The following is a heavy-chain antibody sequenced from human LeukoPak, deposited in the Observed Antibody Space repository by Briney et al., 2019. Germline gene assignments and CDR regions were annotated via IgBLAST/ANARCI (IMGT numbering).Heavy chain of an antibody. CDR1: GGSISSSSYY. CDR2: IYYSGST. D-gene: IGHD6-6*01. Sequence: SETLSLTCTVSGGSISSSSYYWGWIRQPPGKGLEWIGSIYYSGSTYYNPSLKSRVTISVDTSKNQFSLKVTSVTAADTAVYYCTRGSPPEGEQLVEGLFDYWGQGTLVTVSS. CDR3: TRGSPPEGEQLVEGLFDY. J-gene: IGHJ4*02. V-gene: IGHV4-39*07.